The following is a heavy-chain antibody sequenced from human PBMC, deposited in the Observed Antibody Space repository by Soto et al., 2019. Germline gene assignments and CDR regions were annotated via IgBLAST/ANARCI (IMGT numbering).Heavy chain of an antibody. D-gene: IGHD4-17*01. CDR2: ISSSSSYI. CDR1: GYTFSRYS. V-gene: IGHV3-21*01. J-gene: IGHJ6*02. Sequence: EVQLVESGGGLVKPGGTLRLSCAASGYTFSRYSMNWVRQAQGKEMEWVSSISSSSSYIYYADSVTGRFTISRDNAKNSLYLQMNSLRAEDTAVYYCARDRARYGAVPGMDVWGQGTTVTVSS. CDR3: ARDRARYGAVPGMDV.